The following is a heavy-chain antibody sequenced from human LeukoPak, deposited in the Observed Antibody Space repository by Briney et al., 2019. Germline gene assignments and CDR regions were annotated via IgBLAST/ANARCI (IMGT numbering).Heavy chain of an antibody. CDR1: GFTFSSYG. CDR3: AKGTLFSSWIPYYFDY. CDR2: ISGSGGST. D-gene: IGHD6-13*01. V-gene: IGHV3-23*01. J-gene: IGHJ4*02. Sequence: PGGSLRLSCAASGFTFSSYGMSWVRQAPGKGLEWVSAISGSGGSTYYADSVKGRFTISRDNSKNTLYLQMNSLRAEDTAVYYCAKGTLFSSWIPYYFDYWGQGTLVTVSS.